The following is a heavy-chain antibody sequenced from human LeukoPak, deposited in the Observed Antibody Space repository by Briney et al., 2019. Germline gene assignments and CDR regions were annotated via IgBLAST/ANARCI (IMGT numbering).Heavy chain of an antibody. CDR2: IHYSGRT. J-gene: IGHJ5*02. CDR3: ARLVVTTALNWLDP. Sequence: SETLSLTCTVSGGSISGYYWSWIRQPPGKGLEWIGYIHYSGRTNYNPSLKSRVTISADTSKNQFSLKLSSVTATDTAVYYCARLVVTTALNWLDPWGQGTLVTVSS. D-gene: IGHD2-21*02. CDR1: GGSISGYY. V-gene: IGHV4-59*08.